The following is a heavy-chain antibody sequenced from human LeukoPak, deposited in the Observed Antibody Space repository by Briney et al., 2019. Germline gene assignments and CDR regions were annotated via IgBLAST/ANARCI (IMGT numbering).Heavy chain of an antibody. D-gene: IGHD3-22*01. J-gene: IGHJ4*02. CDR3: AKDFSHYYDSSGYYL. CDR2: ISWNSGSI. CDR1: GFTFDDYA. V-gene: IGHV3-9*01. Sequence: GGSLRLSCAASGFTFDDYAMHWVRQAPGKGLEWVSGISWNSGSIGYADSVRGRFTTSRDNAKNSLYLQMNSLRAEDTALYYCAKDFSHYYDSSGYYLWGQGTLVTVSS.